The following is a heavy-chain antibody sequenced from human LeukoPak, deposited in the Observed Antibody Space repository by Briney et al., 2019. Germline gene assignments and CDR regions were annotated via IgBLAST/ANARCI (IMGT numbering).Heavy chain of an antibody. J-gene: IGHJ4*02. D-gene: IGHD6-13*01. CDR3: ARYNNSPRKLDY. CDR1: GFTFSSYE. V-gene: IGHV3-48*03. Sequence: LSGGSLRLSCAASGFTFSSYEMNWVRRAPGKGLEWVSYITSDSSTIYYADSVKGRFTISRDNAKNSLYLEMNSLRAEDTAVYYCARYNNSPRKLDYWGQGTLVTVSS. CDR2: ITSDSSTI.